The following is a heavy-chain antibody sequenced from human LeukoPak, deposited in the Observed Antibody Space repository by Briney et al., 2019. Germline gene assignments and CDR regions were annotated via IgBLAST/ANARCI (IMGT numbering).Heavy chain of an antibody. J-gene: IGHJ4*02. V-gene: IGHV4-30-4*08. CDR3: ARDCGGDCYSAGDYFDY. CDR1: GGSISRVDYY. D-gene: IGHD2-21*02. Sequence: SETLCLTCTVSGGSISRVDYYSGWIRQPPGEGLGWIGYIYYSGSTYYNPSLKSRVTISVDTSKNQFSLKLSSVTAADTAVYYCARDCGGDCYSAGDYFDYWGQGTLVTVSS. CDR2: IYYSGST.